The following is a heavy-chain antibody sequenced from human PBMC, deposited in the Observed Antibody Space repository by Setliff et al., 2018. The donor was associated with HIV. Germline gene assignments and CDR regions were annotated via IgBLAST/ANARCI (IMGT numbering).Heavy chain of an antibody. V-gene: IGHV3-49*03. CDR1: GFTFGNYA. J-gene: IGHJ4*02. CDR2: IRRETYGGTT. Sequence: PWGSLRLSCLGSGFTFGNYAVSWFRQAPGKGLEWISFIRRETYGGTTEYAASVKGRYTISRDDSESIAYLHMNSLKSEDTAMYYCVSPQYGNSAYWGQGTLVTVSS. CDR3: VSPQYGNSAY. D-gene: IGHD4-17*01.